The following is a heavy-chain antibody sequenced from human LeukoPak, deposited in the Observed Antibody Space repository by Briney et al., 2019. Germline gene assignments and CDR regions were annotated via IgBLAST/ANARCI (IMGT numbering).Heavy chain of an antibody. D-gene: IGHD5-12*01. CDR3: ASSRDQNRLYSGYEFLCVDY. J-gene: IGHJ4*02. Sequence: SVKVSCKASGGTFSSYAISWVRQAPGQGLEWMGGIIPIFGTANYAQKFQGRVTITADESTSTAYMELSSLRSEDTAVYYCASSRDQNRLYSGYEFLCVDYWGQGTLVTVSS. CDR1: GGTFSSYA. V-gene: IGHV1-69*13. CDR2: IIPIFGTA.